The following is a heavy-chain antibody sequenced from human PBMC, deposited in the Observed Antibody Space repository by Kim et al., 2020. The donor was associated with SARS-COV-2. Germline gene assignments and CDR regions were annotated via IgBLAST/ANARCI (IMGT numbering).Heavy chain of an antibody. D-gene: IGHD3-16*02. V-gene: IGHV3-74*01. Sequence: GGSLRLSCAASGFTFSSYWMHWVRQAPGKGLVWVSRINSDGSSTSYADSVKGRFTISRDNAKNTLYLQMNSLRAEDTAVYYCARGPPLYDYILGSYRYIPGFDYWGQGTLVTVSS. CDR3: ARGPPLYDYILGSYRYIPGFDY. CDR1: GFTFSSYW. CDR2: INSDGSST. J-gene: IGHJ4*02.